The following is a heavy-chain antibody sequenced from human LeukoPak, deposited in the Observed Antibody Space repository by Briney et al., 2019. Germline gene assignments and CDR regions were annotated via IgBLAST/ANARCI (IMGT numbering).Heavy chain of an antibody. CDR3: ARILGGYCSGGSCTPSDY. Sequence: ASVKVSCKASGYTFTGYYMHWVRQAPGQGLEWMGWINPNSGGTNYAQKFQGRVTMTRDTSISTAYMELSRLRSDDTAVYYCARILGGYCSGGSCTPSDYWGQGTLVTVSS. CDR2: INPNSGGT. CDR1: GYTFTGYY. J-gene: IGHJ4*02. V-gene: IGHV1-2*02. D-gene: IGHD2-15*01.